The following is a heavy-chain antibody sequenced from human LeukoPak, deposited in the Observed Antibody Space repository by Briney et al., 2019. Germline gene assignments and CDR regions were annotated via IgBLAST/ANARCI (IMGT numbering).Heavy chain of an antibody. CDR2: VYYTGGT. V-gene: IGHV4-39*01. CDR1: GGSLTSSSYY. J-gene: IGHJ4*02. CDR3: ARHGGTRVTLVEVYYFDY. D-gene: IGHD4-11*01. Sequence: SETLSLTCSVSGGSLTSSSYYWAWIRQPPEKGLEWIGSVYYTGGTNYSPSLRSRVTISVDTSKNQFSLKLSSVTDADTAVYYCARHGGTRVTLVEVYYFDYWGQGTLATVSS.